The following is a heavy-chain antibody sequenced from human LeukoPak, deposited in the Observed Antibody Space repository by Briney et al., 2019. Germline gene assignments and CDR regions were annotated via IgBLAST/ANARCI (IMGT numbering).Heavy chain of an antibody. CDR2: IYHSGST. CDR1: GYSISSGYY. Sequence: SETPSLTCAVSGYSISSGYYWGWIRQPPGKGLEWIGSIYHSGSTYYNPSLKSRVTISVDTSKNQFSLKLSSVTAADTAAYYCARETWSCSSTSCYHNWFDPWGQGTLVTVSS. D-gene: IGHD2-2*01. J-gene: IGHJ5*02. V-gene: IGHV4-38-2*02. CDR3: ARETWSCSSTSCYHNWFDP.